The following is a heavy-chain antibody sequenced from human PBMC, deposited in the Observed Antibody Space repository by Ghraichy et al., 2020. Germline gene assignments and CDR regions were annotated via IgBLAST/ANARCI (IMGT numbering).Heavy chain of an antibody. CDR1: SYTFTTYG. CDR3: AQSGGYFYDSSDYSGDAFDF. CDR2: ISAYNGNT. Sequence: ASVKVSCKASSYTFTTYGISWVRQAPGQGLEWLGWISAYNGNTKYVQNLQGRLTMTTDTSTTTAYMELRSLRSDDTAVYYCAQSGGYFYDSSDYSGDAFDFWGQGTMVTVSS. J-gene: IGHJ3*01. D-gene: IGHD3-22*01. V-gene: IGHV1-18*04.